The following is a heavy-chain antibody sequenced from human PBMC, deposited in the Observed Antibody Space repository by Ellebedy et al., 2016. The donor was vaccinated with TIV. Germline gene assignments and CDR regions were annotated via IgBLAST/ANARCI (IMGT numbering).Heavy chain of an antibody. V-gene: IGHV4-30-4*01. CDR1: GGSTSNGNYY. Sequence: MPSETLSLTCTVSGGSTSNGNYYWSWIRQPPGKGLEWIGYIYYSGSTSYNPSLKSRVTISVDTSKNQFSLKLSSVTAADTAVYYCFGMAVWGQGTLVTVSS. J-gene: IGHJ4*02. D-gene: IGHD3-3*01. CDR2: IYYSGST. CDR3: FGMAV.